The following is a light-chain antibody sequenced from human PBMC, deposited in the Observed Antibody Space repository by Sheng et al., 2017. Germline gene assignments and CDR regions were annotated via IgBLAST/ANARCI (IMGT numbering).Light chain of an antibody. J-gene: IGKJ2*01. Sequence: EIVLTQSPATLSLSPGERATLSCRASQRVTSNYLAWYQQKPGQAPRLLIYRASSRAAGIPDRFSGSGSGTDFTLTISRLEPEDFAVYYCQQYGSSPMYIFGQGTKLEI. CDR2: RAS. CDR1: QRVTSNY. V-gene: IGKV3-20*01. CDR3: QQYGSSPMYI.